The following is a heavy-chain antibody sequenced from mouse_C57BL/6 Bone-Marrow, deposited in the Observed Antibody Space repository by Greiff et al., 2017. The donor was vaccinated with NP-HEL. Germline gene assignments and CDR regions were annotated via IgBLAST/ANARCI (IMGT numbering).Heavy chain of an antibody. D-gene: IGHD2-4*01. CDR3: ARPHYDYDAAWFAY. Sequence: VKLVESGAELARPGASVKLSCKASGYTFTSYGISWVKQRTGQGLEWIGEIYPRSGNTYYNEKFKGKATLTADKSSSTAYMELRSLTSEDSAVYFCARPHYDYDAAWFAYWGQGTLVTVSA. V-gene: IGHV1-81*01. J-gene: IGHJ3*01. CDR1: GYTFTSYG. CDR2: IYPRSGNT.